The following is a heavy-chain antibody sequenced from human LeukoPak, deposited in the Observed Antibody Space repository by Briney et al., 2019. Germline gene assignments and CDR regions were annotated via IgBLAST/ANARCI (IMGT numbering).Heavy chain of an antibody. V-gene: IGHV1-46*01. D-gene: IGHD2-8*01. CDR2: INPSGGST. J-gene: IGHJ4*02. CDR3: VLISVYYFDY. Sequence: ASVKVSCKASGYTFTSYYMHWMRQAPGQGLEWMGIINPSGGSTSYAQKFQGRVTMTRDTSTSTVYMELSSLRSEDTAVYYCVLISVYYFDYWGQGTLVTVSS. CDR1: GYTFTSYY.